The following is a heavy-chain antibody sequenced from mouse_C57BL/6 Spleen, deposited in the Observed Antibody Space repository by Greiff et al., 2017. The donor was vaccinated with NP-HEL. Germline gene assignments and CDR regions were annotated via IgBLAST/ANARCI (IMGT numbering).Heavy chain of an antibody. V-gene: IGHV1-76*01. CDR3: ARGGGNPWFAY. J-gene: IGHJ3*01. Sequence: VQVVESGAELVRPGASVKLSCKASGYTFTDYYINWVKQRPGQGLEWIARIYPGSGNTYYNEKFKGKATLTAEKSSSTAYMQLSSLTSEASAVYFCARGGGNPWFAYWGQGTLVTVSA. CDR1: GYTFTDYY. CDR2: IYPGSGNT. D-gene: IGHD2-1*01.